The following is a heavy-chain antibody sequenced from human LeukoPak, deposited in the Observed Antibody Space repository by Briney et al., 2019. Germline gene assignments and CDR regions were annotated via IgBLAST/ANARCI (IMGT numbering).Heavy chain of an antibody. J-gene: IGHJ4*02. CDR2: ISHSGST. V-gene: IGHV4-39*07. Sequence: PSETLSLTCTVSGGSISSSSYYWSWIRQPPEKGLEWIGEISHSGSTNYNPSLKSRVTISVDTSKNQFSLKLTSVTAADTAAYYCARGISTTVTTPADYWGQGTLVTVSS. CDR3: ARGISTTVTTPADY. D-gene: IGHD4-17*01. CDR1: GGSISSSSYY.